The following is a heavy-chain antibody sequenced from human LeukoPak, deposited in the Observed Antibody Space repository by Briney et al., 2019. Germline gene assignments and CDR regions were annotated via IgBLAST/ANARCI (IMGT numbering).Heavy chain of an antibody. D-gene: IGHD4-23*01. CDR1: GFTFSNYN. CDR3: ARDLGTVVTPLYYYGMDV. Sequence: GGSLRFSCAASGFTFSNYNMNWVRQAPGKGLEWVSYISSSSSTINYADSAKGRFTISRDNAKNSLYLQMNSLRAEDTAVYYCARDLGTVVTPLYYYGMDVWGQGTTVTVSS. V-gene: IGHV3-48*01. CDR2: ISSSSSTI. J-gene: IGHJ6*02.